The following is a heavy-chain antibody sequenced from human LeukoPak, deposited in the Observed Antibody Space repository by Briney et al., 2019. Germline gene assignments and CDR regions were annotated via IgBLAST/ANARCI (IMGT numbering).Heavy chain of an antibody. CDR3: ARRAVVPAAMDY. Sequence: PSETLSLTCAVDGGSFSGYYWSWIRQPPGKGLEWIGEINHSGSTNYNPSLKSRVTISVDTSKNQFSLKLSSVTAADTAVYYCARRAVVPAAMDYWGQGTLVTVSS. J-gene: IGHJ4*02. CDR2: INHSGST. V-gene: IGHV4-34*01. CDR1: GGSFSGYY. D-gene: IGHD2-2*01.